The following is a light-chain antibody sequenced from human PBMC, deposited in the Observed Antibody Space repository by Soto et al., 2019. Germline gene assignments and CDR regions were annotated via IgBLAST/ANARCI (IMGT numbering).Light chain of an antibody. Sequence: DIQMTQSPSTLSGSVGDRVTITCRASQTISSWLAWYQQKPGKAPKLLIYKASTLKSGVPSMFSGSGSGTEFTITISSLQPDDFETYYCQHYNSYSEAFGQGTKVELK. CDR3: QHYNSYSEA. CDR1: QTISSW. CDR2: KAS. J-gene: IGKJ1*01. V-gene: IGKV1-5*03.